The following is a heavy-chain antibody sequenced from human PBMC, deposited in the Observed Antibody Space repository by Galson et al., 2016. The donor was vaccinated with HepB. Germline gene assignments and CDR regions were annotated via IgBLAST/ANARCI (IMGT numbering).Heavy chain of an antibody. D-gene: IGHD6-19*01. Sequence: SLRLSCAASGFTVSRNYMGWVRQAPGKGLEWVSFVYDSDYPYYADSVRGRFTISEDHSKNTVYLQMNSLRVEDTAVDYCAGGLYSSGWPKGDFWGQGSLVTVSS. CDR2: VYDSDYP. V-gene: IGHV3-53*01. J-gene: IGHJ4*02. CDR3: AGGLYSSGWPKGDF. CDR1: GFTVSRNY.